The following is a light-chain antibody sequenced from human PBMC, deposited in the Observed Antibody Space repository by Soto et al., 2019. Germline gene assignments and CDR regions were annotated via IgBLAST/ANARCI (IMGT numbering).Light chain of an antibody. J-gene: IGLJ1*01. Sequence: QSALTQPASVSGSPGQSITISCTGTNSDTGGYNFVSWYQHHPGKAPKLMIFEVSNRPSGVSNRFSGSKSGNTAFLTISGLQPEDEADYYCSSFTSSDTDVFGTGTKVPVL. V-gene: IGLV2-14*01. CDR1: NSDTGGYNF. CDR3: SSFTSSDTDV. CDR2: EVS.